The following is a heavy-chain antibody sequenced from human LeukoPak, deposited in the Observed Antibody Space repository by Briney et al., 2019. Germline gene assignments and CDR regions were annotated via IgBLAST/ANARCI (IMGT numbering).Heavy chain of an antibody. CDR1: GFAFSSYA. D-gene: IGHD6-19*01. Sequence: GGSLRLSCGASGFAFSSYAMVWVRQAPGKGLEWVSGISDSGGSRHYADSVKGRFTISRDTAKNSLYLQMNSLRAEDTALYYCARLSGPGSGWTTLDYWGQGTLVTVSS. CDR3: ARLSGPGSGWTTLDY. V-gene: IGHV3-23*01. CDR2: ISDSGGSR. J-gene: IGHJ4*02.